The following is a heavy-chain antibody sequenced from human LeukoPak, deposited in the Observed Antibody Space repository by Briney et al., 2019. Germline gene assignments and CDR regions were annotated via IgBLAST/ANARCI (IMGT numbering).Heavy chain of an antibody. D-gene: IGHD5-18*01. V-gene: IGHV4-59*01. CDR2: IYYTGAT. CDR3: AGAGYSYGTGYYFDY. J-gene: IGHJ4*02. Sequence: PSETLSLTCTVSGGSISSCYWSWIRLPPGKGLEWIGYIYYTGATYYNPSLKSRVTISLDTSKNQFSLKLSSVTAADAAVYYCAGAGYSYGTGYYFDYWGQGALVTVSS. CDR1: GGSISSCY.